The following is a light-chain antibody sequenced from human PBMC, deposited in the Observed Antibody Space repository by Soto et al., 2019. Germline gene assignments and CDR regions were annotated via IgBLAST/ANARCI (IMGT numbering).Light chain of an antibody. CDR3: SSYTDSSNYV. CDR1: SSDIGSYNH. V-gene: IGLV2-14*01. Sequence: QSVLTQPASVSGSPGQSITISCIGTSSDIGSYNHVAWYQQFPGKSPKLTIYEVSSRPSGVSSRFSGSKSGNTASLTISGLQAEDEADYYCSSYTDSSNYVFGTGTKVTV. J-gene: IGLJ1*01. CDR2: EVS.